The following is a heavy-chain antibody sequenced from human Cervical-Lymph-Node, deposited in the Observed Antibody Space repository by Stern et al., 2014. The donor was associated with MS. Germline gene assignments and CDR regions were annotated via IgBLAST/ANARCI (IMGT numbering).Heavy chain of an antibody. D-gene: IGHD2/OR15-2a*01. CDR2: IFCKGRT. CDR3: ARGRGISRVLDS. CDR1: GGSISTYY. J-gene: IGHJ4*02. Sequence: QVQLQESGPGLVKPSETLSLTCTVSGGSISTYYWSWIRQSPEKGLEWIGYIFCKGRTNYNPSHKRRVNLSVDTSINQFSLNVSSVTAADAAVYYCARGRGISRVLDSWGQGTLVTVSS. V-gene: IGHV4-59*01.